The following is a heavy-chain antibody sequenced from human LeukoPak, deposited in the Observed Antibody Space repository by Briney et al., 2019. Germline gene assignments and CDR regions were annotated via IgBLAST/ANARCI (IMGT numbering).Heavy chain of an antibody. CDR2: INSNSGAT. CDR1: GYTFIDHY. V-gene: IGHV1-2*02. Sequence: VASVKVSCEASGYTFIDHYFHWVRQAPGQGLEWMGWINSNSGATRYAQKFQGRVALTRDRSIDTAYMELSSLRSDDTAVYYCARDLVIGISGGFYSYMDVCGKGTTVTVSS. J-gene: IGHJ6*03. CDR3: ARDLVIGISGGFYSYMDV. D-gene: IGHD2/OR15-2a*01.